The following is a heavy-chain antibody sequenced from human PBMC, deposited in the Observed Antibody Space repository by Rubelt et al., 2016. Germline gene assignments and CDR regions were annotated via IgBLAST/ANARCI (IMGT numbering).Heavy chain of an antibody. D-gene: IGHD5-24*01. Sequence: QVQLQQWGAGLLKPSETLSLTCAVYGGSFSGYYWSWIRQPPGKGLEWIGEINHSGSTNYNPSRKRRVTISVETSKTQFSLMLSSVTAADTAVYYCARVSYRERRWLQSREDYWGQGTLVTVSS. CDR1: GGSFSGYY. CDR3: ARVSYRERRWLQSREDY. CDR2: INHSGST. V-gene: IGHV4-34*01. J-gene: IGHJ4*02.